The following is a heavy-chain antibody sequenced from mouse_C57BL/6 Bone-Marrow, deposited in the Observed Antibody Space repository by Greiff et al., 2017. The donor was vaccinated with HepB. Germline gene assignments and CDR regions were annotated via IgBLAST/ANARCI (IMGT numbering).Heavy chain of an antibody. CDR1: GYTFTDYY. CDR2: INPNNGGT. Sequence: EVQLQQSGPELVKPGASVKISCKASGYTFTDYYMNWVKQSHGKSLEWIGDINPNNGGTSYNQKFKGKATLTVDKSSSTAYMELRSLTSEDSAVYYCGYSNYDFDYWGQGTTLTVSS. J-gene: IGHJ2*01. D-gene: IGHD2-5*01. V-gene: IGHV1-26*01. CDR3: GYSNYDFDY.